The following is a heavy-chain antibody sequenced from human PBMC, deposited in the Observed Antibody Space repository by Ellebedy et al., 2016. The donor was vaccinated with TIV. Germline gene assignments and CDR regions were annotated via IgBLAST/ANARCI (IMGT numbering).Heavy chain of an antibody. Sequence: SETLSLXXTVSGGSISSYYWSWIRQPPGKGLEWIGYIYYSGSTYYNPSLKSRVTISVDTSKNQFSLKLSSVTAADTAVYYCARDRWGYYYDSSGHDAFDIWGQGTMVTVSS. CDR2: IYYSGST. V-gene: IGHV4-59*12. CDR3: ARDRWGYYYDSSGHDAFDI. CDR1: GGSISSYY. J-gene: IGHJ3*02. D-gene: IGHD3-22*01.